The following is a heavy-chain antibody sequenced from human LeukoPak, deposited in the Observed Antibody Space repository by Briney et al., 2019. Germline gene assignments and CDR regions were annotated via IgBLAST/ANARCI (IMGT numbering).Heavy chain of an antibody. Sequence: GGSLRLSCAASGFTFSSYGMHWVRQAPGKGLEWVAVIWYDGSNKYYADSVKGRFTISRDNSKNTLYLQMNSLRAEDTAVYYCARERRVVVADRSLGYWGQGTLVTVSS. CDR3: ARERRVVVADRSLGY. CDR1: GFTFSSYG. V-gene: IGHV3-33*01. D-gene: IGHD2-21*01. J-gene: IGHJ4*02. CDR2: IWYDGSNK.